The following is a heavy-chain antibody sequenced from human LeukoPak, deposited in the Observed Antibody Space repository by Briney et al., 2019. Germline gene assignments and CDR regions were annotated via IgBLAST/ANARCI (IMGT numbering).Heavy chain of an antibody. CDR2: INSDGSRT. D-gene: IGHD3-16*02. CDR1: GFTFSSYW. Sequence: GGSLRLSCAASGFTFSSYWMHWVRQVPGEGLVWVSRINSDGSRTNYADSVKGRFTISRDNAKNTLYLQMNSLRAEDTAVYYCASNLGELSLAGFAYWGEGTLVTVSS. V-gene: IGHV3-74*01. J-gene: IGHJ4*02. CDR3: ASNLGELSLAGFAY.